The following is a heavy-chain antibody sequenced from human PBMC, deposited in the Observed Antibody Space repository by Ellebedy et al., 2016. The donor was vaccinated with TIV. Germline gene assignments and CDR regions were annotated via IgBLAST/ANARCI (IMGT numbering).Heavy chain of an antibody. D-gene: IGHD3-10*01. Sequence: PGGSLRLSCAASGLTFSSHAMSWVRQAPGKGLEWVSSITESGGNTYYADSVKGRFTISRDNSKNTLYLQMNSLRAEDTAVYYCAKGTVRSWFDPWGQGTLVTVSS. J-gene: IGHJ5*02. CDR2: ITESGGNT. CDR1: GLTFSSHA. CDR3: AKGTVRSWFDP. V-gene: IGHV3-23*01.